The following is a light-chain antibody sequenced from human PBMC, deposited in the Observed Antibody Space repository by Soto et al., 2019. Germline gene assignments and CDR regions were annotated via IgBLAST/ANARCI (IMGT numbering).Light chain of an antibody. CDR3: CSFKSGETHYV. V-gene: IGLV2-14*01. J-gene: IGLJ1*01. Sequence: QSALTQPVSVSGSPGQSITISCTGTSSDVGSFNYVSWYQHSPGKAPKLMIYGVSYRPSGVSSRFSGSKSGNTASLTISGLQTEDEADYYCCSFKSGETHYVFGTGTKVTVL. CDR2: GVS. CDR1: SSDVGSFNY.